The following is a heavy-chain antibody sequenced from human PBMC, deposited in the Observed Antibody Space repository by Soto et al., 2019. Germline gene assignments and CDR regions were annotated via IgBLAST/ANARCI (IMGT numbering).Heavy chain of an antibody. CDR2: ISSSSSYI. Sequence: EVQLVESGGDLVKPGGSLRLSCAASGFTFSSYSMNWVRQAPGKGLEWVSSISSSSSYIYYADSVKGRFTISRDNAKNSLYLQMNSLRAEDTAVYYCARASGGGYCSGGSCQPLDYWGQGTLVTVSS. V-gene: IGHV3-21*01. CDR1: GFTFSSYS. J-gene: IGHJ4*02. CDR3: ARASGGGYCSGGSCQPLDY. D-gene: IGHD2-15*01.